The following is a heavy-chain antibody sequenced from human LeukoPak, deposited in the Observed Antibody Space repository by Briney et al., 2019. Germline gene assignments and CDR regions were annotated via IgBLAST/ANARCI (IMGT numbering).Heavy chain of an antibody. D-gene: IGHD2-2*03. CDR2: ISAGGAST. V-gene: IGHV3-23*01. Sequence: TGGSLRLSCAASGYTFSSTGMSWVRQAPGKGLEWVSSISAGGASTYYADSVKGRFTISRDNSKDTLYLQMSSLRAEDTAVYYCARTWVLSYYMDVWGKGTTVTVSS. CDR1: GYTFSSTG. J-gene: IGHJ6*04. CDR3: ARTWVLSYYMDV.